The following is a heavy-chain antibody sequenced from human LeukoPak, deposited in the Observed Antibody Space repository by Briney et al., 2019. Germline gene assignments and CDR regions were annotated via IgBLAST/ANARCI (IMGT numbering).Heavy chain of an antibody. Sequence: SETLSLTCAVSGYSISSGYYWGWIRRPPGKGLEWIGSIYHSGSTYYNPSLKSRVTISVDTSKNQFSLKLSSVTAADTAVYYCASPYYYDSSGYGDAFDIWGQGTMVTVSS. CDR2: IYHSGST. D-gene: IGHD3-22*01. CDR3: ASPYYYDSSGYGDAFDI. V-gene: IGHV4-38-2*01. J-gene: IGHJ3*02. CDR1: GYSISSGYY.